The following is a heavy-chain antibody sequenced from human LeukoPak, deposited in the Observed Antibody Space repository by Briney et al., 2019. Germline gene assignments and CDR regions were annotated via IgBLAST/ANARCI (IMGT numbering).Heavy chain of an antibody. CDR3: ARGLGYRGYRRNFDY. J-gene: IGHJ4*02. V-gene: IGHV4-59*01. CDR1: GDSMRPYY. Sequence: SETLSLTCTVSGDSMRPYYRIRIRQAPGKGLEWIGHIYYSGSTKYNPSLNSRLTLSVDTSKNQFSLNLTSVTAADTAVYYCARGLGYRGYRRNFDYWGQGTLVTVSS. CDR2: IYYSGST. D-gene: IGHD3-10*01.